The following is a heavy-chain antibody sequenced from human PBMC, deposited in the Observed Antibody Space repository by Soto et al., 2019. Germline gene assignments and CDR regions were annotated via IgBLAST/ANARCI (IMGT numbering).Heavy chain of an antibody. J-gene: IGHJ4*02. CDR1: GFTFDDYA. D-gene: IGHD3-10*01. V-gene: IGHV3-43*02. Sequence: GGSLRLSCAASGFTFDDYAMHWVRQAPGKGLEWVSLISGDGGSTYYADSVKGRFTISRDNSKNSLYLQMNSLRTEDTALYYCAKGDRGELTITMVRGVIDYWGQGTLVTVSS. CDR3: AKGDRGELTITMVRGVIDY. CDR2: ISGDGGST.